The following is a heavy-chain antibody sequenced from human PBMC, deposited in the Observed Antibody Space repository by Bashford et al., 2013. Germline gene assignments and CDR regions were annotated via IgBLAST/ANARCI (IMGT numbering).Heavy chain of an antibody. D-gene: IGHD2-8*01. V-gene: IGHV3-23*01. CDR3: AKLVRGSCRNGVCSSHGAFEY. CDR1: FQFSYSA. CDR2: ISATTTTT. J-gene: IGHJ4*02. Sequence: GGPVRLSCAAFWFQFSYSAMTWVRQAPGKGLECVSVISATTTTTKYAGSVKGRFTISRDTSKNTLYLHMTDLRAEDTAVYYCAKLVRGSCRNGVCSSHGAFEYWGQGTLVTVSS.